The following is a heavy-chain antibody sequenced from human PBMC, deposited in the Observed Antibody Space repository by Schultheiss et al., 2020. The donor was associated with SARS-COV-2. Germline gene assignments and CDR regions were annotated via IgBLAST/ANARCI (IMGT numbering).Heavy chain of an antibody. J-gene: IGHJ4*02. Sequence: SETLSLTCTVSGGSISSRIYFWDWIRQPPGKGLEWIGSIYYSVRTYYNPSLKSRVTISVDTSKNQFSLKLSSVTAADTAVYYCARGHRGQLVKDWGQGTLVTVSS. CDR1: GGSISSRIYF. CDR2: IYYSVRT. V-gene: IGHV4-39*07. D-gene: IGHD3-9*01. CDR3: ARGHRGQLVKD.